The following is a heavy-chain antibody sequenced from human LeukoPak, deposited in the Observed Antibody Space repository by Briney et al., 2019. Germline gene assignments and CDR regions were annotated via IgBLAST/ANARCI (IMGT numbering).Heavy chain of an antibody. CDR1: GGSISSFY. Sequence: SETLSFTGTVSGGSISSFYWSWIRQPPGKGLEWIGYIYYSGSTNYNPSLKSRVTISVDTSKNQFSLKLSSVTAADTAVYYCARVAAYYYDSSGYKVSYYYYGMDVWGQGTTVTVSS. CDR2: IYYSGST. D-gene: IGHD3-22*01. CDR3: ARVAAYYYDSSGYKVSYYYYGMDV. V-gene: IGHV4-59*01. J-gene: IGHJ6*02.